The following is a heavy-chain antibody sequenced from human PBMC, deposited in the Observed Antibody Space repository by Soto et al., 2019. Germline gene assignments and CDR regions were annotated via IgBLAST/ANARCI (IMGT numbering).Heavy chain of an antibody. V-gene: IGHV3-21*01. Sequence: ETLSLTCVVSGGSISSTNWWNWVRQAPGKGLEWVSSISSSSGYIYYADSMKGRFTISRDNAKNSRYLQMDSLRAEDTAVYYCARPRPGIAAFWGQGTQVTVSS. J-gene: IGHJ4*02. D-gene: IGHD6-13*01. CDR1: GGSISSTNW. CDR2: ISSSSGYI. CDR3: ARPRPGIAAF.